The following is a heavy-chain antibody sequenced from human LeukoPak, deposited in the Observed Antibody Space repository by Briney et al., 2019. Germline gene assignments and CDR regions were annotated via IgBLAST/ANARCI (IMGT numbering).Heavy chain of an antibody. V-gene: IGHV1-2*02. J-gene: IGHJ6*03. CDR2: INPNSGAT. CDR1: GYTFTGYY. Sequence: ASVTVSRTASGYTFTGYYMHWVRQAPAQGLEWMGWINPNSGATEYAQMFQGRVTMTRDTSITTAYMELSRLRSDDPAVYYCARVIPTAIPDYYYYYMDVGGRGTTVTVSS. CDR3: ARVIPTAIPDYYYYYMDV. D-gene: IGHD2-2*02.